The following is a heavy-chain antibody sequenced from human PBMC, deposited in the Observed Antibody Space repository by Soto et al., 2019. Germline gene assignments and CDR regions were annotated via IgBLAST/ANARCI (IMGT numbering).Heavy chain of an antibody. CDR2: IASAGDT. CDR3: ARGGCSSTSCSSPYSYYYMDV. V-gene: IGHV3-13*01. J-gene: IGHJ6*03. Sequence: GGSLRLSCAASGFTFSSYDMHWVRQATGKGLEWVSAIASAGDTYYPGSVKGRFTISRENAKSSLYLQMNSLRAGDTAVYFCARGGCSSTSCSSPYSYYYMDVWGKGTTVTVSS. D-gene: IGHD2-2*01. CDR1: GFTFSSYD.